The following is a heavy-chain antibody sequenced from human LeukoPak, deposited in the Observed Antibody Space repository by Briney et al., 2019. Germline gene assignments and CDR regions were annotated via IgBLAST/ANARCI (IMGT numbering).Heavy chain of an antibody. CDR3: ARAPRVVEMSNTERLLDY. V-gene: IGHV3-21*01. J-gene: IGHJ4*02. D-gene: IGHD5-24*01. Sequence: YYADSVKGRFTISRDNAKNSVYLQMNSLRAEDTAVYYCARAPRVVEMSNTERLLDYWGQGTLVTVSS.